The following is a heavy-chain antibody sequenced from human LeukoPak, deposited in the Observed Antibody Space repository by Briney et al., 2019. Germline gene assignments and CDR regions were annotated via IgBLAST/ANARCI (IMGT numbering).Heavy chain of an antibody. D-gene: IGHD3-10*01. CDR2: ISSSSSYI. CDR3: ARVTSGSGTNDGFDF. V-gene: IGHV3-21*01. J-gene: IGHJ3*01. Sequence: GGSLRLSCAASGFTFSSYSMNWVRQAPGKGLEWVSSISSSSSYIYYADSMKGRFTISRDNAKISLYLQMNSLRAEDTAVYYCARVTSGSGTNDGFDFWGQGTMVNVSS. CDR1: GFTFSSYS.